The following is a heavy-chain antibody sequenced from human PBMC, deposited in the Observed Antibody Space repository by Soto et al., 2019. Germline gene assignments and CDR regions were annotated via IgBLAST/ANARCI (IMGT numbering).Heavy chain of an antibody. J-gene: IGHJ5*02. V-gene: IGHV4-30-4*01. CDR2: IYYSGST. CDR3: DRERYQVGANCLDP. Sequence: SETLSLTCTVSGGSISNSDYYWSWIRQPPEEGLEWIGYIYYSGSTSYNPSLKSRLTISIDTSKNQFSLKLTSVTPADTAVYYCDRERYQVGANCLDPWGQGTLVTVSS. D-gene: IGHD1-26*01. CDR1: GGSISNSDYY.